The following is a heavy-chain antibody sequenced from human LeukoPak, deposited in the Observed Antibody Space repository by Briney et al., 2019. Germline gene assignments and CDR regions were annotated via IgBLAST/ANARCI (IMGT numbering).Heavy chain of an antibody. D-gene: IGHD1-14*01. J-gene: IGHJ4*02. V-gene: IGHV4-4*07. CDR1: GGSISSYY. Sequence: SETLSLTCTVSGGSISSYYWSWIRQPAGKGLEWIGRIYTSGSTNYNPSLKSRVTISVDTSKNQFSLKLSSVTAADTAVYYCARPLNPRRATGDFDYWGQGTLVTVSS. CDR2: IYTSGST. CDR3: ARPLNPRRATGDFDY.